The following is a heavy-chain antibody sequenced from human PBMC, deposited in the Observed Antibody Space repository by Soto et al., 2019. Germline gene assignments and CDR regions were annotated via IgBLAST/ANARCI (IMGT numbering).Heavy chain of an antibody. J-gene: IGHJ5*02. D-gene: IGHD3-10*01. V-gene: IGHV4-30-2*01. CDR1: GGSISSGGYS. CDR3: ARCITMVRGVENWFDP. CDR2: IYHSGST. Sequence: PSETLSLTCAVSGGSISSGGYSWSWIRQPPGKGLEWIGYIYHSGSTYYNPSLKSRVTMSVDRSKNQFSLKLSSVTAADTAVYYCARCITMVRGVENWFDPWGQGTLVTVSS.